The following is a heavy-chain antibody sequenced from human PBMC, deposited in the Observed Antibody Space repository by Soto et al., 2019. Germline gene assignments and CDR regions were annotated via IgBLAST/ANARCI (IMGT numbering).Heavy chain of an antibody. CDR2: ISNDGSNK. J-gene: IGHJ6*02. CDR3: AKVIRADSTSSNFYYFSGMDV. CDR1: GFSFSTYG. V-gene: IGHV3-30*18. D-gene: IGHD6-6*01. Sequence: QVQMVESGGGVVQPGRSLRLSCAASGFSFSTYGMHWVRQAPGKGLEWMAVISNDGSNKYYADSVKGRFTISRDNSKDTLFLQMNSLRGEDTAIYSCAKVIRADSTSSNFYYFSGMDVWGQGTPVTVSS.